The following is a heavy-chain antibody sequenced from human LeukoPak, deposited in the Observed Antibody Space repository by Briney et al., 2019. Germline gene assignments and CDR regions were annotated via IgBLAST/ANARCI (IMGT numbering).Heavy chain of an antibody. CDR1: GFTFSSYE. Sequence: PGGSLRLSCAASGFTFSSYEMNWVRPAPGEGLEWVSYISSSGSTIYYADSVKGRFTLSRDNAKNSLYLQMNSLRAEDTAVYYCAELGITMIGGVWGKGTTVTISS. D-gene: IGHD3-10*02. V-gene: IGHV3-48*03. CDR3: AELGITMIGGV. CDR2: ISSSGSTI. J-gene: IGHJ6*04.